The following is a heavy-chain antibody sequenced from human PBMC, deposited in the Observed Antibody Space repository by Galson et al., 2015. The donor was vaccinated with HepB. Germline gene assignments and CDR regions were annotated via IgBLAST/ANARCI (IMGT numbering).Heavy chain of an antibody. D-gene: IGHD3-16*02. J-gene: IGHJ4*02. CDR2: IKQDGSEK. CDR3: ARGDKYDYVWGSYRYSRVPFDY. V-gene: IGHV3-7*03. Sequence: SLRLSCAASGFTFSSYWMSWVRQAPGKGLEWVANIKQDGSEKYYVDSVKGRFTISRDNAKNSLYLQMNSLRAEDTAVYYCARGDKYDYVWGSYRYSRVPFDYWGQGTLVTVSS. CDR1: GFTFSSYW.